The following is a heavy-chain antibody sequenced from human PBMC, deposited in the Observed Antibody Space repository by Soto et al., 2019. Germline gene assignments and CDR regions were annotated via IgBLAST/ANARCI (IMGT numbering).Heavy chain of an antibody. D-gene: IGHD2-21*02. CDR3: ARGSPYCGPVCSKTHYYDGMDV. Sequence: QVQLVQSGAEVKKPGSSVKVSCKTSGGTFSTYTITWVRQAPGQGLEWMGRIIPLLGVPNNAQKCQGRVTITADKYTSTAYMELRSLRSEDTAVYYCARGSPYCGPVCSKTHYYDGMDVWGQGTTVTVSS. J-gene: IGHJ6*02. CDR2: IIPLLGVP. V-gene: IGHV1-69*02. CDR1: GGTFSTYT.